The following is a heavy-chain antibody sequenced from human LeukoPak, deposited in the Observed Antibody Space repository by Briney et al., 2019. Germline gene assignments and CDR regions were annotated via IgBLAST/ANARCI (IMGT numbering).Heavy chain of an antibody. Sequence: PSETLSLTCTVSVGPISIYHWRWIPQPAGKGLEWLGRIYTSGSTNYNPSLKSRVTMSVDTSKNQFSLKLSSVTAADTAVYYCARWGVAVTVDAFDIWGQGTMVTVSS. CDR2: IYTSGST. CDR1: VGPISIYH. D-gene: IGHD2-15*01. J-gene: IGHJ3*02. CDR3: ARWGVAVTVDAFDI. V-gene: IGHV4-4*07.